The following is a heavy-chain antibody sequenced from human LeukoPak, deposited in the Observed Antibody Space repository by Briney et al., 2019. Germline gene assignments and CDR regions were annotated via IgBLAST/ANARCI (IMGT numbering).Heavy chain of an antibody. CDR1: GGSISSRSYY. CDR2: INYSGTT. Sequence: SETLSLTCTVSGGSISSRSYYWGWIRQPPGKGLEWIGSINYSGTTYYNPSLKSRVTISVDTSKNEFSLKLSSVTAADTAVYYCARDQTTTYYYQSSGYHDAFDIWGQGTMVTVSS. V-gene: IGHV4-39*07. D-gene: IGHD3-22*01. J-gene: IGHJ3*02. CDR3: ARDQTTTYYYQSSGYHDAFDI.